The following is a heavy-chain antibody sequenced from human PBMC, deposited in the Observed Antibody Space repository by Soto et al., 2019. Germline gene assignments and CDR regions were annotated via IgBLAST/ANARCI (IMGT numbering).Heavy chain of an antibody. Sequence: QVQLVESGGGVVQPGRSLRLSCAASGFTFSSYAMHWVRQAPGKGLEWVAVISYDGSNKYYADSVKGRFTISRDNSKKTLYLQMNSLRAEDTAVYYCARDLLGDPKLSCYLTLCYYYGMDVWGQGTTVTVSS. D-gene: IGHD2-15*01. J-gene: IGHJ6*02. V-gene: IGHV3-30-3*01. CDR1: GFTFSSYA. CDR2: ISYDGSNK. CDR3: ARDLLGDPKLSCYLTLCYYYGMDV.